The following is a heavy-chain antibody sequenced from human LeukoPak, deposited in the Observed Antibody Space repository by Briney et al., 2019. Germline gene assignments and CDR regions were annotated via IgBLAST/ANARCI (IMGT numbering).Heavy chain of an antibody. CDR3: AKRITVVARDAFDF. D-gene: IGHD1-14*01. J-gene: IGHJ3*01. V-gene: IGHV3-23*01. Sequence: GGSLRLPCAASGFTFSTYAMSWVRQAPGKGLEWVSSISGCGGSTFYGDSVKGRFTISRDNSKNTLYLQMNSLRAEDTAVYYCAKRITVVARDAFDFWGQGTMVTVSA. CDR1: GFTFSTYA. CDR2: ISGCGGST.